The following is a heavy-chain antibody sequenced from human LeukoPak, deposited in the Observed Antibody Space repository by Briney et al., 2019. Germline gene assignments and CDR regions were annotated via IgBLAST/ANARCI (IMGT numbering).Heavy chain of an antibody. J-gene: IGHJ3*02. CDR1: GYSISSGYY. D-gene: IGHD1-14*01. CDR2: IYHSGST. Sequence: PSETLSLTCTVSGYSISSGYYWGWIRQPPGKGLEWIGSIYHSGSTYYNPSLKSRVTISVETSKNQFSLKLSSVTAADTAVYYCARDRTQSAFDIWGQGTMVTVSS. V-gene: IGHV4-38-2*02. CDR3: ARDRTQSAFDI.